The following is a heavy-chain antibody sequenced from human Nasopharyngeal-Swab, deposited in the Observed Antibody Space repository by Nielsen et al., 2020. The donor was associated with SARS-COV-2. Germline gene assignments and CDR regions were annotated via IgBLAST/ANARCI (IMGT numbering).Heavy chain of an antibody. CDR2: IDWDDDK. J-gene: IGHJ5*02. CDR1: GFSLSTSGTC. CDR3: ARIRRQQLANGVGWFDP. Sequence: SAPTLVKPTQTVTLTCTFSGFSLSTSGTCVSWIRQPPGKALEWLALIDWDDDKYYSTSLKTRLTISKDTSKNQVVLTMTNMDPVDTATYYCARIRRQQLANGVGWFDPWGQGTLVTVSS. V-gene: IGHV2-70*01. D-gene: IGHD6-13*01.